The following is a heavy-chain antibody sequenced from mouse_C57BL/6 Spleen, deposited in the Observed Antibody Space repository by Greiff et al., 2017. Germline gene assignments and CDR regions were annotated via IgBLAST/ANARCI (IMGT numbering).Heavy chain of an antibody. CDR3: ARLGDYYGSSNLYYAMDY. D-gene: IGHD1-1*01. V-gene: IGHV1-80*01. J-gene: IGHJ4*01. Sequence: VKLLESGAELVKPGASVKISCKASGYAFSSYWMNWVKQRPGKGLEWIGQIYPGDGDTNYNGKFKGKATLTADKSSSTAYMQLSSLTSEDSAVYFCARLGDYYGSSNLYYAMDYWGQGTSVTVSS. CDR1: GYAFSSYW. CDR2: IYPGDGDT.